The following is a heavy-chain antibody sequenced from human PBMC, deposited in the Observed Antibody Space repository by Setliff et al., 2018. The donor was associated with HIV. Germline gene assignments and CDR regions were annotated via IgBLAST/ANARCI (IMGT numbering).Heavy chain of an antibody. D-gene: IGHD2-8*01. Sequence: GESLRLSCAASGFVFSDFWMSWARQAPGKGLEWVANINDDGNKKWYVGSARGRFTISRDNAKKSLFLQMNSLRADDTAVYYCAALSVRTNPVYGVISTRFDPWGQGSLVTVSS. CDR1: GFVFSDFW. V-gene: IGHV3-7*03. CDR3: AALSVRTNPVYGVISTRFDP. J-gene: IGHJ5*02. CDR2: INDDGNKK.